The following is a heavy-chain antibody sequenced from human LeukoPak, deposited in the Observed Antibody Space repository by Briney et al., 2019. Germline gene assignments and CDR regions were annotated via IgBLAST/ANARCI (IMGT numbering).Heavy chain of an antibody. D-gene: IGHD3-10*01. Sequence: GGSLRLSCAASGFTFSSYEMNWVRQAPGKGLEWVSYISSSGSTIYYADSVKGRFTISRDNAKNSLYLQMNSLRAEDTAVYYCARARPGFGELIAGDYWGQGTLVTVSS. CDR3: ARARPGFGELIAGDY. J-gene: IGHJ4*02. V-gene: IGHV3-48*03. CDR1: GFTFSSYE. CDR2: ISSSGSTI.